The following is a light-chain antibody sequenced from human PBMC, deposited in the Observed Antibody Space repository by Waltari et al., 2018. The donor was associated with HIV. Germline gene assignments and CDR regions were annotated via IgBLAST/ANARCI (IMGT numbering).Light chain of an antibody. V-gene: IGKV1-27*01. Sequence: DIQMTQSPSSLSASVGDRVTITCRASQAISNYLAWYQQKPGKVPKLLIYAASTLQSGVPSRFSGSGSGTYFTLTISSLQPEDVATYYCQKYNSAPLTFGGGTKVEIK. CDR3: QKYNSAPLT. CDR2: AAS. CDR1: QAISNY. J-gene: IGKJ4*01.